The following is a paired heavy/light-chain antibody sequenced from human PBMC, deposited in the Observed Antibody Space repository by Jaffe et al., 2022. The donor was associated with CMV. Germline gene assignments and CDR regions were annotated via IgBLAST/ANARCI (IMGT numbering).Heavy chain of an antibody. Sequence: QVQLVESGGGVVQPGRSLRLSCAASGFTFSSYGMHWVRQAPGKGLEWVAVISYDGSNKYYADSVKGRFTISRDNSKNTLYLQMNSLRAEDTAVYYCAKDWKGSSWRYYYYYYGMDVWGQGTTVTVSS. J-gene: IGHJ6*02. CDR2: ISYDGSNK. CDR3: AKDWKGSSWRYYYYYYGMDV. V-gene: IGHV3-30*18. CDR1: GFTFSSYG. D-gene: IGHD6-13*01.
Light chain of an antibody. V-gene: IGKV1-39*01. Sequence: DIQMTQSPSSLSASVGDRVTITCRASQSISSYLNWYQQKPGKAPKLLIYAASSLQSGVPSRFSGSGSGTDFTLTISSLQPEDFATYYCQQSYSTRVTFGPGTKVDIK. J-gene: IGKJ3*01. CDR1: QSISSY. CDR3: QQSYSTRVT. CDR2: AAS.